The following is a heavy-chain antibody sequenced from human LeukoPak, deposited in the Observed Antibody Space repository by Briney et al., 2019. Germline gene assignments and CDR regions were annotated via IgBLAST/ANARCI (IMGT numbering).Heavy chain of an antibody. J-gene: IGHJ3*02. CDR2: IYPSDSDT. Sequence: GESLKISCKGSGYSFTSNWIGWVRQMPGKGLEWMGVIYPSDSDTRYSPSFQGQVTISADKSISTAYLQWSSLRASDTAMYYCARLRPQDAFDIWGQGTMVTVSS. V-gene: IGHV5-51*01. CDR1: GYSFTSNW. CDR3: ARLRPQDAFDI.